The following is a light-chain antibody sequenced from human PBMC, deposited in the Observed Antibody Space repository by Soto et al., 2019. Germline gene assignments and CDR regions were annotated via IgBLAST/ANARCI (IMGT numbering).Light chain of an antibody. CDR1: SSNIGAGYD. J-gene: IGLJ1*01. CDR2: HNS. Sequence: QSVLTQPPSVSGAPGQRVTISCTGSSSNIGAGYDVHWYQQLPGTAPKLLIYHNSNRPSGVPDRFSGSKSGTSASLAITGPQAEEEADYYGQSYDSSLSGSRVFGTGTKLTVL. CDR3: QSYDSSLSGSRV. V-gene: IGLV1-40*01.